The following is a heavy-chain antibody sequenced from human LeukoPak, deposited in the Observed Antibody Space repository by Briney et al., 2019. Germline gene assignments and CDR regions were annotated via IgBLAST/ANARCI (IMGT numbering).Heavy chain of an antibody. CDR1: GFNYSSYT. V-gene: IGHV3-48*01. J-gene: IGHJ5*02. CDR2: ISASRDIT. D-gene: IGHD3-10*01. CDR3: AKDFGGSGSSRGFDP. Sequence: GGSLRLSCAASGFNYSSYTMNWVRQAPGMGLEWLSYISASRDITYYADSVKGRFTISRDNAKNSLYLQMNSLRAEDTALYYCAKDFGGSGSSRGFDPWGQGTLVTVSS.